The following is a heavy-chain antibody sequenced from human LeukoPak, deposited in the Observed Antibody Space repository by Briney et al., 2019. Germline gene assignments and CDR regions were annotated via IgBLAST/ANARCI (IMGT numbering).Heavy chain of an antibody. J-gene: IGHJ4*02. D-gene: IGHD3-22*01. V-gene: IGHV3-7*03. CDR3: ARVSSGYYLDY. CDR2: IKQEGSEK. CDR1: GFSLNTYS. Sequence: GGSLRLSCAASGFSLNTYSMHWVRQAPGKGLEWVANIKQEGSEKYHVDSVKGRFTISRDNAKNSLYLQMNSLRAEDTAVYFCARVSSGYYLDYWGQGTLVTVSS.